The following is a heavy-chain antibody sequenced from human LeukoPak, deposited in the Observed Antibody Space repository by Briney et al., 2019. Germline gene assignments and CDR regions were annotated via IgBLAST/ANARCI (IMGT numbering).Heavy chain of an antibody. J-gene: IGHJ4*02. CDR2: ISYDGSNK. Sequence: PGGSLRLSCAASGFTFSSYAMHWVRQAPGKGLEWVAAISYDGSNKYYADSVKGRFTISRDNSKNTLYLQMNSLRAEDTAVYYCARGISGYDSTFDYWGQGTLVTVSS. V-gene: IGHV3-30-3*01. CDR1: GFTFSSYA. D-gene: IGHD5-12*01. CDR3: ARGISGYDSTFDY.